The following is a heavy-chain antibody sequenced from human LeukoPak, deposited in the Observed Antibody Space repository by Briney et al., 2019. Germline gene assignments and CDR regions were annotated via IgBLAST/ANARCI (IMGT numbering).Heavy chain of an antibody. V-gene: IGHV3-53*01. CDR2: IYSGGNT. J-gene: IGHJ6*02. CDR3: ARGKLELLGYYYGMDV. D-gene: IGHD1-7*01. CDR1: GFTVSSNY. Sequence: GGFLRLSCAASGFTVSSNYMSWVRQAPGKGLEWVSVIYSGGNTYYADSVKGRFTISRDNSKNTLYLQMNSLRAEDTAVYYCARGKLELLGYYYGMDVWGQGTTVTVSS.